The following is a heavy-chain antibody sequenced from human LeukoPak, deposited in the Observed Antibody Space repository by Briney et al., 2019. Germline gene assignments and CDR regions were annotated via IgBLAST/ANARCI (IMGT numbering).Heavy chain of an antibody. J-gene: IGHJ5*02. D-gene: IGHD6-6*01. V-gene: IGHV4-59*01. Sequence: SETLSLTCTVSGGSIRSYYWSWIRQPPGKGLEWLGYIYNSGSTNYNPSLKSRVTISVDTPKNQFSLKLSSVTAADTAVYYCARWSSSWSSPFDPWGQGTLVTVSS. CDR3: ARWSSSWSSPFDP. CDR1: GGSIRSYY. CDR2: IYNSGST.